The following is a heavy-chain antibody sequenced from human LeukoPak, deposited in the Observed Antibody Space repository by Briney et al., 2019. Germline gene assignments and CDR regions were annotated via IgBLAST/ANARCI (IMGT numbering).Heavy chain of an antibody. CDR1: GYIFTSYY. D-gene: IGHD3-10*01. Sequence: ASVKVSCKASGYIFTSYYMHWVRQAPGQGLEWMGIINPSGGSTSYAQKFQGRVTITADESTSTAYMELSSLRSEDTAVYYCARDRYYGSGNYWFDPWGQGTLVTVSS. CDR3: ARDRYYGSGNYWFDP. V-gene: IGHV1-46*01. CDR2: INPSGGST. J-gene: IGHJ5*02.